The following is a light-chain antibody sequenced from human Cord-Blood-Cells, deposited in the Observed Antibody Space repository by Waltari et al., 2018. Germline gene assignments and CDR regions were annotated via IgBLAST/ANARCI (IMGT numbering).Light chain of an antibody. CDR1: SAHSSYA. CDR3: QTWGTGIHVV. J-gene: IGLJ2*01. V-gene: IGLV4-69*01. Sequence: HLVLTQSPSASASLGASVKLTCTLSSAHSSYAIAWHQPQPEKGPRYLMKLNSDGSHSKGDGIPDRFSGSSSGAERYLTSSSLQSEDEADYYCQTWGTGIHVVFGGGTKLTVL. CDR2: LNSDGSH.